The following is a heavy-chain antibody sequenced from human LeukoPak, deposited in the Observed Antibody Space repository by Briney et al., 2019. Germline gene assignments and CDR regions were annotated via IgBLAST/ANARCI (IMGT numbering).Heavy chain of an antibody. CDR3: ARVGASSYDSSGYRGLDY. CDR1: GFTFSSYG. D-gene: IGHD3-22*01. CDR2: IWYDGSNK. V-gene: IGHV3-33*01. Sequence: GRSLRLSCAASGFTFSSYGMHWVRQAPGKGLEWVAVIWYDGSNKYYADSVKGRFTISRDNSKNTLYLQMNSLRAEDTAVYYCARVGASSYDSSGYRGLDYWGQGTLVTVSS. J-gene: IGHJ4*02.